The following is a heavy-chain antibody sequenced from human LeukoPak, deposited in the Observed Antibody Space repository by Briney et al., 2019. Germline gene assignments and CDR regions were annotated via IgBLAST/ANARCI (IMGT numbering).Heavy chain of an antibody. J-gene: IGHJ6*04. Sequence: PSESLSLTWTVSGGSLSRYYWSCIRHPPGKGLEWIGDIYYNGSTNYNPSLKSRVTISVDTSKNQFSLKLSSVTAADTAVYYCARDKGYCSSTSCDSNYGMDVWGKGTTVTVSS. CDR1: GGSLSRYY. V-gene: IGHV4-59*01. CDR3: ARDKGYCSSTSCDSNYGMDV. CDR2: IYYNGST. D-gene: IGHD2-2*01.